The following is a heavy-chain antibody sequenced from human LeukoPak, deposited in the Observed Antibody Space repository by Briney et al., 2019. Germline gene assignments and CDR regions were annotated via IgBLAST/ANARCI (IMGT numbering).Heavy chain of an antibody. J-gene: IGHJ4*02. V-gene: IGHV3-21*01. Sequence: GGSLRLSCAPSGFSFSRYILNWVSDALGEGLEWGSSISSSSSFIYYADSVKGRFTISRDNAKNSLYLQMNSLRAEDTAVYYCAGDDNWNDVGLDYGGQGTLVTVSS. CDR3: AGDDNWNDVGLDY. D-gene: IGHD1-1*01. CDR1: GFSFSRYI. CDR2: ISSSSSFI.